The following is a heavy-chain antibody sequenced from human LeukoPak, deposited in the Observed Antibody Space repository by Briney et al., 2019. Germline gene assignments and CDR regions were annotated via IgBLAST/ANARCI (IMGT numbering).Heavy chain of an antibody. V-gene: IGHV7-4-1*02. CDR3: ARDQGITMIVVVSYAFDI. Sequence: ASVKVSCKTSGYRFATYAITWVRQAPGQGLEWMGWINTNTGNPTYAQGFTGRFVFSLDTSVSTAYLQISSLKAEDTAVYYCARDQGITMIVVVSYAFDIWGQGTMVTDSS. D-gene: IGHD3-22*01. J-gene: IGHJ3*02. CDR1: GYRFATYA. CDR2: INTNTGNP.